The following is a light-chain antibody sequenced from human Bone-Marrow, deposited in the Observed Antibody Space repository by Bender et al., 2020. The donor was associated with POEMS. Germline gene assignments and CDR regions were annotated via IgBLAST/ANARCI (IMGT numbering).Light chain of an antibody. CDR1: SSDIGGYNY. V-gene: IGLV2-14*01. CDR3: GSYTSSITQV. J-gene: IGLJ1*01. Sequence: QSALTQPASVSGSLGQSITISCTGTSSDIGGYNYVSWYQQHPGKAPKLIIFEVSNRPSGVSNRFSGSKSDKTASLTISGLQAEDEADYYCGSYTSSITQVVGAGTKVTVL. CDR2: EVS.